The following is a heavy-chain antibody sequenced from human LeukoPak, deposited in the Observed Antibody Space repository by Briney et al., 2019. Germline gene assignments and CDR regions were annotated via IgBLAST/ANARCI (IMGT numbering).Heavy chain of an antibody. Sequence: PGGSLRLSCAASGFTFSSYAMHWVRQAPGKGLEWVAVISYDGSNKYYADSVKGRFTISRDNSKNTLYLQMNSLRAEDTAVYYCAREASYGNLDYWGQGTLVTVSS. J-gene: IGHJ4*02. CDR2: ISYDGSNK. D-gene: IGHD4-17*01. V-gene: IGHV3-30-3*01. CDR1: GFTFSSYA. CDR3: AREASYGNLDY.